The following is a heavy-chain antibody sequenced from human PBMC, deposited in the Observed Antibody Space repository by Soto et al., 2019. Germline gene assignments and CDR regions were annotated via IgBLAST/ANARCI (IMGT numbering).Heavy chain of an antibody. CDR1: GFTFSSYG. Sequence: GGSLRLSCAASGFTFSSYGMHWVRQAPGKGLEWVAVIWYDGSNKYYAASVKGRFTISSHSSQNTMFLQMNSLRTEDTATYYCVRGRYGSEIHWGQGTKVTVSS. J-gene: IGHJ4*02. V-gene: IGHV3-33*01. CDR3: VRGRYGSEIH. D-gene: IGHD3-10*01. CDR2: IWYDGSNK.